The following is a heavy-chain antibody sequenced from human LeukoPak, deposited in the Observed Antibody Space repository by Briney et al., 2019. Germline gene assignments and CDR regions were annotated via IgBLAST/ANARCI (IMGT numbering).Heavy chain of an antibody. CDR1: GYTFTKYA. CDR3: ARGGVLRFLEWSNEVSFDL. V-gene: IGHV1-3*03. CDR2: INAGYGNT. J-gene: IGHJ5*02. D-gene: IGHD3-3*01. Sequence: ASVKVSCKASGYTFTKYAMHWVRQAPGQRLEWMGWINAGYGNTKYSQEFQGRVTITRDTSASTAYMELSSLRSEDMAVYYCARGGVLRFLEWSNEVSFDLWGQGTLVTVSS.